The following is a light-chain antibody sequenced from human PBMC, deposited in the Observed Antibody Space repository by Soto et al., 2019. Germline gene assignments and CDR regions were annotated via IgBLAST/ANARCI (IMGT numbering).Light chain of an antibody. CDR1: QRVSSRY. Sequence: IGLTQSQGTLSLSPGERATLSCMARQRVSSRYLAWYHQKSGQAPRLLIHGASSRATGIPDRFSGSGYGTDSTLTISRLEPEDFAVYYCQQYGSSQWTFGQGTKVEIK. CDR3: QQYGSSQWT. J-gene: IGKJ1*01. V-gene: IGKV3-20*01. CDR2: GAS.